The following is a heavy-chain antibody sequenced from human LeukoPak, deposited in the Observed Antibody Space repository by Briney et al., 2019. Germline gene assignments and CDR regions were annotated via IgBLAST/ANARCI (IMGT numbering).Heavy chain of an antibody. V-gene: IGHV4-39*07. J-gene: IGHJ4*02. D-gene: IGHD3-16*01. Sequence: PSETLSLTCTVSGGSISSSSYYWGWIRQPPGKGLEWIGSIYYSGSTYYNPSLKSRVTISVDTSKNQFSLKLSSVTAADTAVYYCARDAGPFYDYVWGSYNWGQGTLVTVSS. CDR3: ARDAGPFYDYVWGSYN. CDR1: GGSISSSSYY. CDR2: IYYSGST.